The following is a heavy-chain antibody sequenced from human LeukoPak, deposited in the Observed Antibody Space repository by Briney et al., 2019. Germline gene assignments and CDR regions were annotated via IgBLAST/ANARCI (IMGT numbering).Heavy chain of an antibody. CDR1: GGSISSSSYY. J-gene: IGHJ6*03. CDR2: ISYSGST. V-gene: IGHV4-39*01. D-gene: IGHD3-22*01. Sequence: SETLSLTCTVSGGSISSSSYYWGWIRQPPGKGLEWIGSISYSGSTYYNPSLKSRVTISVDTSKNQFSLKLSSVTAADTAVYYCVKNQYISRGFAPYNYYMDVWGKGTTVIVSS. CDR3: VKNQYISRGFAPYNYYMDV.